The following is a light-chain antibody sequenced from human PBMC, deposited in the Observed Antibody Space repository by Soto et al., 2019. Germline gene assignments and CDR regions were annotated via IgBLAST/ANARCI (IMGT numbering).Light chain of an antibody. CDR1: SGHSSYI. J-gene: IGLJ3*02. CDR2: LEGSGSY. V-gene: IGLV4-60*02. CDR3: ETWDSNPWV. Sequence: QSVLTQSSSASASLGSSVKLTCTLSSGHSSYIIAWHQQQPGKAPRYLMKLEGSGSYNKGSGVPDRFSGSSSGADRYLTISHLQFEDEADYYCETWDSNPWVFGGGTKLTVL.